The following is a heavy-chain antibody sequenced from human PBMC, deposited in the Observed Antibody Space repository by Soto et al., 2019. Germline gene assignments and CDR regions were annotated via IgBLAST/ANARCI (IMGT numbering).Heavy chain of an antibody. J-gene: IGHJ4*02. V-gene: IGHV1-69*13. Sequence: GASVEVSCKASGGTFSSYAISWVRQAPGQGLEWIGGIIPIFGTANYAQKFQGRVTITADESTSTAYMELSSLRSEDTAVYYCARVENMLFGGGYSYASAYFDYWGQGTLVTVSS. CDR2: IIPIFGTA. D-gene: IGHD5-18*01. CDR1: GGTFSSYA. CDR3: ARVENMLFGGGYSYASAYFDY.